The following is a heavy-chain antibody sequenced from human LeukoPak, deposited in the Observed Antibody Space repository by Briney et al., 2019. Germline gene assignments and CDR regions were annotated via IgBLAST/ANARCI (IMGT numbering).Heavy chain of an antibody. Sequence: GGSLRLSCAASGFTFSSYATHWVRQAPGKGLEWVAVISYDGSNKYYADSVKGRFTISRDNSKNTLYLQMNSLRAEDTAVYYCARGDAVRPGDYWGQGTLVTVSS. CDR2: ISYDGSNK. CDR1: GFTFSSYA. V-gene: IGHV3-30-3*01. CDR3: ARGDAVRPGDY. J-gene: IGHJ4*02. D-gene: IGHD6-19*01.